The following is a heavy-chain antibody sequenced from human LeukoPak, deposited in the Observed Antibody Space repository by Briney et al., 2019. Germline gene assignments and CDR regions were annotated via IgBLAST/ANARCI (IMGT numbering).Heavy chain of an antibody. CDR2: IFPIDPET. CDR3: TRGCSGGSCSRDAMDV. V-gene: IGHV5-51*01. J-gene: IGHJ6*02. D-gene: IGHD2-15*01. Sequence: GESLKISCKASGYSFSSDWIAWVRQMPGKGLEWMGIIFPIDPETTYSPSFQGQVTISADKSISTAYLQWSSLKASDTAMYYCTRGCSGGSCSRDAMDVWGQGTMVTVSS. CDR1: GYSFSSDW.